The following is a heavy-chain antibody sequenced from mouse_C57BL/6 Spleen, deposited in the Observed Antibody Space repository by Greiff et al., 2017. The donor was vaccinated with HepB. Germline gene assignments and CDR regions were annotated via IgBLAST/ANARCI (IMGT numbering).Heavy chain of an antibody. J-gene: IGHJ4*01. CDR3: ARQSPAGAMDY. D-gene: IGHD4-1*01. Sequence: EVKLQESGGGLVQPGGSLKLSCAASGFTFSDYGMAWVRQAPRKGPEWVAFISNLAYSIYYADTVTGRFTISSENAKNTLYLEMSRLRSEDTAMYYCARQSPAGAMDYWGQGTSVTVSS. CDR2: ISNLAYSI. V-gene: IGHV5-15*01. CDR1: GFTFSDYG.